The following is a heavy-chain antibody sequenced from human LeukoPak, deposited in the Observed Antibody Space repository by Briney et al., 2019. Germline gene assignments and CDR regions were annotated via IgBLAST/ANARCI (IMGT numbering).Heavy chain of an antibody. V-gene: IGHV3-30*18. Sequence: GGSLRLSCAASGFTFSSYGMHWVRQAPGKGLEWVAVISYDGSNKYYADSVKGRFTISRDNSKNTLYLQMNSLRAEDTAVYYCAKGYFYNWFDPWGQGTLVTVSS. CDR2: ISYDGSNK. J-gene: IGHJ5*02. CDR3: AKGYFYNWFDP. D-gene: IGHD1-26*01. CDR1: GFTFSSYG.